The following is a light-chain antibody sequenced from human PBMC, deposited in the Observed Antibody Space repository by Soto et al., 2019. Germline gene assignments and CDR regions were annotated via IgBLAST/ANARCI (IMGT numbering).Light chain of an antibody. Sequence: ELVMTQSPATLSVSPGERATLSCRASQSVSNNLAWYQQKPGQAPRLLIYGASTRATDIPARFSGSGSGTEFTLTISSLQSEDFAVYYCQQYNSWPLTFGQGTKVEFQ. V-gene: IGKV3-15*01. CDR2: GAS. J-gene: IGKJ1*01. CDR3: QQYNSWPLT. CDR1: QSVSNN.